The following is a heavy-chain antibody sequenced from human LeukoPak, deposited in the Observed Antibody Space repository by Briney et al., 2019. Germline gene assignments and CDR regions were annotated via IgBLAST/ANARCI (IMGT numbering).Heavy chain of an antibody. V-gene: IGHV1-18*01. D-gene: IGHD3-10*01. Sequence: ASVKVSCKASGYTFTSYGMSWVRQAPGQGLEWMGWISGYNVNKYYAQKLQGRVTMTTDTSTSTAYIELRSLRSDDTAVYYCARDWDHGSGSDTFDIWGQGTMVTVSS. CDR1: GYTFTSYG. CDR3: ARDWDHGSGSDTFDI. J-gene: IGHJ3*02. CDR2: ISGYNVNK.